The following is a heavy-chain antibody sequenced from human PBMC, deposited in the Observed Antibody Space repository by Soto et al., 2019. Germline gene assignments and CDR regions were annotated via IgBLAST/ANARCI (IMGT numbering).Heavy chain of an antibody. J-gene: IGHJ4*02. CDR1: GVSVTSEHYY. CDR2: IYYSGST. V-gene: IGHV4-30-4*08. D-gene: IGHD1-26*01. Sequence: SETLSLTCTVSGVSVTSEHYYWNWIRQPPGKGLEWIGYIYYSGSTYYNPSLKSRVTISVDRSKNQFSLKLSSVTAADTAVYYCASSRGSPVPLDYWGQGTLVTVSS. CDR3: ASSRGSPVPLDY.